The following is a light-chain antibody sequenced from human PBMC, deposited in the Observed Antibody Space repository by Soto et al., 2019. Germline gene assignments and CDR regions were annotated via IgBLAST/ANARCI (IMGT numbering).Light chain of an antibody. CDR2: DAS. CDR3: QQYHYWWT. V-gene: IGKV3-15*01. J-gene: IGKJ1*01. Sequence: EIVMTQSPATLSVSPGETATLSCRASQSISSHLAWYQQKPGQAPRLLMHDASARATGIPARFSGSGSGTEFTLTISSLQCEDFAVYYCQQYHYWWTFGQGTKVEIK. CDR1: QSISSH.